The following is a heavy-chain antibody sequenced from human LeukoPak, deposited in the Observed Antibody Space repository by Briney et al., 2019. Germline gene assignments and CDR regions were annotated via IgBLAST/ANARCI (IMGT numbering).Heavy chain of an antibody. J-gene: IGHJ3*02. Sequence: GGSLRLSCAASGFTLSSNGMHWVRQAPGKGLEWVAVIWYDGSNKYYADSVKGRFTISRDNSKNTLYLQMNSLRAEDTAVYYCGRGYANTDAFDIWGQGTMVTVSS. CDR2: IWYDGSNK. CDR3: GRGYANTDAFDI. V-gene: IGHV3-33*01. D-gene: IGHD3-16*01. CDR1: GFTLSSNG.